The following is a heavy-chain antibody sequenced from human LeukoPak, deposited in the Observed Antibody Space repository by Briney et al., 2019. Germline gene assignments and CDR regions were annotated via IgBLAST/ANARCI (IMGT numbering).Heavy chain of an antibody. V-gene: IGHV4-39*07. CDR2: IYYSGST. J-gene: IGHJ6*03. CDR1: GGSISSSSYY. D-gene: IGHD3-22*01. CDR3: ASSPYYYDSSGYYIYYYYMDV. Sequence: PSETLSLTCTVSGGSISSSSYYWGWIRQPPGKGLEWIGSIYYSGSTYYNPSLKSRVTISVDTSKNQFSLKLSSVTAADTAVYYCASSPYYYDSSGYYIYYYYMDVWGKGTTVTISS.